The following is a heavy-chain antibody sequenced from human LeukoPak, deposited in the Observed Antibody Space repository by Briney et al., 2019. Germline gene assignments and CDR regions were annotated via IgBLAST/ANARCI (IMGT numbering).Heavy chain of an antibody. CDR3: ARRVVPAATNWFDP. Sequence: SVKVSCKASGGTFSSYAISWVRQAPGQGLEWMGGIIPIFGTANYAQKFQGRVTITADESTSTAYMELSSLRSEDTAVYYCARRVVPAATNWFDPWGQGTLVTVSS. D-gene: IGHD2-2*01. CDR2: IIPIFGTA. J-gene: IGHJ5*02. V-gene: IGHV1-69*13. CDR1: GGTFSSYA.